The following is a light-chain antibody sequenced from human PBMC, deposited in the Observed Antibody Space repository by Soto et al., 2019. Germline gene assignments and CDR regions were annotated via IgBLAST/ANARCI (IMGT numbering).Light chain of an antibody. CDR1: QSISDS. J-gene: IGKJ1*01. Sequence: DIQMTQSPSTLSASVGDRVTITCRASQSISDSLAWYQQKPGKAPKLLIYEASSLKSGVPSRFSGSRSGTEYTLTISSLQPDDFATDYWQQYNGYWTFGQGTKVEIK. CDR2: EAS. CDR3: QQYNGYWT. V-gene: IGKV1-5*03.